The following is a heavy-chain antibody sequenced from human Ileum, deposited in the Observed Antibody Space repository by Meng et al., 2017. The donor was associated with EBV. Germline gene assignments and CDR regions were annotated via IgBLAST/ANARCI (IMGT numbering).Heavy chain of an antibody. D-gene: IGHD6-13*01. CDR2: IYPSGST. CDR3: ARVAAAGNEWFDP. CDR1: GGSISSINW. V-gene: IGHV4-4*02. J-gene: IGHJ5*02. Sequence: QVQMQESGPGLVKPSETLALTCAVSGGSISSINWWTWVRQPPGKGLEWIGEIYPSGSTNYNPSLKSRVTISVDKSKNQFSLKLSSVTAADTAVYYCARVAAAGNEWFDPWGQGTLVTVPS.